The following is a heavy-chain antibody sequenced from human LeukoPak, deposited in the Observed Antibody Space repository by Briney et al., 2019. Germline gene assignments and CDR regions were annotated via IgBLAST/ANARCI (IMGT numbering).Heavy chain of an antibody. V-gene: IGHV4-59*08. CDR2: IYYSGST. CDR1: GGSISSYY. J-gene: IGHJ6*02. Sequence: SETLSLTCTVSGGSISSYYWSWIGQPPGKGLEWSGYIYYSGSTNYNPSLKSRVTISVDTSKNQFSLKLSSVTAADTAVYYCARSWTRIAAANYYYYGMDVWGQGTTVTVSS. CDR3: ARSWTRIAAANYYYYGMDV. D-gene: IGHD6-13*01.